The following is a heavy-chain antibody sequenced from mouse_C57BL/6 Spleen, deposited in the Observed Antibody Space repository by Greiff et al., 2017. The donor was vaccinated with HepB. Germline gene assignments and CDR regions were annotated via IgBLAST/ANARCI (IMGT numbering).Heavy chain of an antibody. V-gene: IGHV1-22*01. D-gene: IGHD2-4*01. CDR3: ARARGFYDYDVRGYFDY. J-gene: IGHJ2*01. CDR1: GYTFTDYN. Sequence: EVKLMESGPELVKPGASVKMSCKASGYTFTDYNMHWVKQSHGKSLEWIGYINPNNGGTSYNQKFKGKATLTVNKSSSTAYMELRSLTSEDSAVYYCARARGFYDYDVRGYFDYWGQGTTLTVSS. CDR2: INPNNGGT.